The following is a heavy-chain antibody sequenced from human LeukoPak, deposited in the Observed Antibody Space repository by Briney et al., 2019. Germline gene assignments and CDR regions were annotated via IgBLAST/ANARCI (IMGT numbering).Heavy chain of an antibody. D-gene: IGHD2-2*01. J-gene: IGHJ5*02. CDR1: GGSISSYY. Sequence: PSETLSLTCTVSGGSISSYYWSWIRQPPGKGLEWIGYIYYSGSTNYNPSLKSRVTISVETSKNQFSLKLSSVTAADTAVYYCARGGCSSTSCYGYNWFDPWGQGTLVTVSS. CDR2: IYYSGST. V-gene: IGHV4-59*01. CDR3: ARGGCSSTSCYGYNWFDP.